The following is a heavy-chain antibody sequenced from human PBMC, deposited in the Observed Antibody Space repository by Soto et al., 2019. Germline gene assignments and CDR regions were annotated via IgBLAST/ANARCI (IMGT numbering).Heavy chain of an antibody. CDR3: ARGYCSSTSCQYYFDF. D-gene: IGHD2-2*01. V-gene: IGHV1-3*01. Sequence: ASVEVSCKASGYTFTGYAIHWVRQAPGQRHEWMGWINGGNGDTKYSRKFQGRVTITRDTSASTAYMELTSLGSEDTAVYHCARGYCSSTSCQYYFDFWGQGTLVTVSS. CDR2: INGGNGDT. CDR1: GYTFTGYA. J-gene: IGHJ4*02.